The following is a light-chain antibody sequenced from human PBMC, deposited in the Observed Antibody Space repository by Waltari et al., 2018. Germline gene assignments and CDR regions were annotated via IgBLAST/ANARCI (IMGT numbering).Light chain of an antibody. J-gene: IGKJ2*03. CDR2: GAA. Sequence: EIVLTQSPGTLSLFPGERATLSYRASQSVSSSYLAWYQQKPGQAPGLLIYGAASRATGIPDRFSGIGSGTDFTLTISRLEPEDFAVYYCQQYGSLPYSFGQGTKLEIK. V-gene: IGKV3-20*01. CDR1: QSVSSSY. CDR3: QQYGSLPYS.